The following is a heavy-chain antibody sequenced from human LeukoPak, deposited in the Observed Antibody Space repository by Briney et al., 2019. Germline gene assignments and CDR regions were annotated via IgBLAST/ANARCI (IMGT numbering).Heavy chain of an antibody. CDR2: IYYSGST. CDR3: ASGYFAADY. J-gene: IGHJ4*02. Sequence: KPSETLSLTCTVSGGSISSSTYYWGWIRQPPGKGLEWIGSIYYSGSTYYNPALKSRVTIFVDTSKTQFSLKLDYVTAADTAVYYCASGYFAADYWGQGTLVTVSS. D-gene: IGHD3-9*01. CDR1: GGSISSSTYY. V-gene: IGHV4-39*01.